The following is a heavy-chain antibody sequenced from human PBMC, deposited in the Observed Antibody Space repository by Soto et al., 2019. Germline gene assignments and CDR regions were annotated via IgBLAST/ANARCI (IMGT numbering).Heavy chain of an antibody. V-gene: IGHV4-31*03. CDR2: IYGSGGT. J-gene: IGHJ4*02. CDR3: ARGRSVGYYFDY. Sequence: HVQLQESGPGLVKPSQTLSLTCTVSGDSISSGGHCWSWIRQHPGKGLEWIGYIYGSGGTYYNPSLKGRVTMSVDTSKNQFSLKLTSVTAADTAVYYCARGRSVGYYFDYWGQGTLVTVSS. CDR1: GDSISSGGHC. D-gene: IGHD1-26*01.